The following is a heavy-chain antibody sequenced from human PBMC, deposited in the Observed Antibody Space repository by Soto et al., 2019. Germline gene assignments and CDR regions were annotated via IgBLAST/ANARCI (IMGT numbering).Heavy chain of an antibody. CDR2: IDPEHGET. Sequence: ASVKVSCQVSGNSLTEVSMHWVRQAPGKGHEWMGGIDPEHGETIYALTFQGKVTTNEDPLLDTVYTALSSLSSDDTTGYYCATPSSCSGAGYYRYGLEVWGKWTTVTVSA. CDR3: ATPSSCSGAGYYRYGLEV. D-gene: IGHD2-2*02. J-gene: IGHJ6*04. V-gene: IGHV1-24*01. CDR1: GNSLTEVS.